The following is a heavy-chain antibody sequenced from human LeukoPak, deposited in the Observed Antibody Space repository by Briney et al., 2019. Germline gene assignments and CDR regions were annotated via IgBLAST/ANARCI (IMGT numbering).Heavy chain of an antibody. V-gene: IGHV4-4*07. CDR2: IYTSGST. D-gene: IGHD3-10*01. Sequence: SETLSLTCTVSGGSISSYYWSWIRQPAGKGLEWIGRIYTSGSTNYNPSLKSRVTMSVDTSKNQFSLKLSSVTAADTAVYYCARDRSTELLWFGELYFLDPWGQGTLVTVSS. CDR3: ARDRSTELLWFGELYFLDP. J-gene: IGHJ5*02. CDR1: GGSISSYY.